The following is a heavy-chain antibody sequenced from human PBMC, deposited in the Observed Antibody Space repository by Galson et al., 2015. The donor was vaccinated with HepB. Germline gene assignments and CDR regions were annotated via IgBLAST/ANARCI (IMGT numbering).Heavy chain of an antibody. J-gene: IGHJ4*02. Sequence: TLSLTCTVSGGSISSGDYYWSWIRQPPGKGLECIGYMYHSGSTYHNPSLKSRLSISVDTSKNQFSLKPTSLTAADTAVYYCARLEFVDLALDSWGQGTLVSVAS. CDR3: ARLEFVDLALDS. V-gene: IGHV4-30-4*01. CDR1: GGSISSGDYY. D-gene: IGHD3-10*01. CDR2: MYHSGST.